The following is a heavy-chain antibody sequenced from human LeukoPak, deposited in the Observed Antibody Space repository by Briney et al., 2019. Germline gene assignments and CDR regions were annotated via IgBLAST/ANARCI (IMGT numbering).Heavy chain of an antibody. CDR1: GLTFSSHW. V-gene: IGHV3-74*01. CDR2: ITNDGSST. CDR3: ARSSGRTGTSPFDY. J-gene: IGHJ4*02. D-gene: IGHD3-10*01. Sequence: PGGSLRLSCAASGLTFSSHWMHWVRQAPGKGLVWVSRITNDGSSTTYADSVKGRFTISRDNSKSTLSLQMSSLRAEDTAVYYCARSSGRTGTSPFDYWGQGTLVTVSS.